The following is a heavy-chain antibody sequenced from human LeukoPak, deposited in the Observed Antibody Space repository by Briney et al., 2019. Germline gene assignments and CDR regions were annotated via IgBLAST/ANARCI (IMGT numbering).Heavy chain of an antibody. CDR1: GYTFTGYY. D-gene: IGHD2-15*01. Sequence: RASVRVSCKASGYTFTGYYMHWVRQAPGQGLEWMGWINPNSGGTNYAQKFQGRVTMTRDTSISTAYMELSRLRSDDTAVYYCARGYCSGGSCYLNWFDPWGQGTLVTVSS. V-gene: IGHV1-2*02. CDR2: INPNSGGT. J-gene: IGHJ5*02. CDR3: ARGYCSGGSCYLNWFDP.